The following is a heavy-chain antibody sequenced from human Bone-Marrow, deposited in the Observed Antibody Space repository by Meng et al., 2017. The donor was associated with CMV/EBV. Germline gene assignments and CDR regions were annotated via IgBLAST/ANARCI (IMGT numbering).Heavy chain of an antibody. V-gene: IGHV3-30*02. J-gene: IGHJ6*02. CDR2: IRYDGSNK. CDR3: AKDHTAIVFYYYNYGMDV. Sequence: GESLKISCAASGFTFSSYGMHWVRQAPGKGLEWVAFIRYDGSNKYYADSVKGRFTISRDNSKNTLYQQMNSLRAEDTAVYYCAKDHTAIVFYYYNYGMDVWGQGTTVTVSS. CDR1: GFTFSSYG. D-gene: IGHD5-18*01.